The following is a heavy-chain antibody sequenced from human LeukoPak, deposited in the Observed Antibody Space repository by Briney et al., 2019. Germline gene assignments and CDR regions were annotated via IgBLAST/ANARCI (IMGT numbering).Heavy chain of an antibody. J-gene: IGHJ4*02. CDR3: AASIAVAGFFDY. CDR1: GCTLTELS. D-gene: IGHD6-19*01. V-gene: IGHV1-24*01. Sequence: ASVKVSCKVSGCTLTELSMHWVRQAPGKGLEWMGGFDPEDGETIYAQKFQGRVTMTEDTSTDTAYMELSSLRSEDTAVYYCAASIAVAGFFDYWGQGTLVTVSS. CDR2: FDPEDGET.